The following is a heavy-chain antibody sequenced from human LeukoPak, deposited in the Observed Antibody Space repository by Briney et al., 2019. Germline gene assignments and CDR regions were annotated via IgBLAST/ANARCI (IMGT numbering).Heavy chain of an antibody. D-gene: IGHD6-13*01. CDR1: GGTFSSYA. J-gene: IGHJ4*02. V-gene: IGHV1-69*04. CDR2: IIPILGIA. CDR3: ARDKPPQAPGIAAAGTSGSWEMSY. Sequence: ASVKVSCKASGGTFSSYAISWVRQAPGQGLEWMGRIIPILGIANYAQKFQGRVTITADKSTSTAYMELSSLRSEDTAVYYCARDKPPQAPGIAAAGTSGSWEMSYWGQGTLVTVSS.